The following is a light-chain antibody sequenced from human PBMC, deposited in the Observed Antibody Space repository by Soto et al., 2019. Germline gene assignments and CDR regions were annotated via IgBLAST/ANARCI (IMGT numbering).Light chain of an antibody. J-gene: IGKJ3*01. CDR3: QQSYSTPL. Sequence: DIQMTQSPSILSASVGDRVTITCRASQSISSYLNWYQQKPGKAPKLLIYAASSLQSGVPSRFSGSGSGTDFTLTISSLQPEDFATYYCQQSYSTPLFGPGTKVDNK. V-gene: IGKV1-39*01. CDR2: AAS. CDR1: QSISSY.